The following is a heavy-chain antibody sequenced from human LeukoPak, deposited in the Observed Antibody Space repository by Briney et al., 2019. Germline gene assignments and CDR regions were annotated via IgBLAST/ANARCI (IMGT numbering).Heavy chain of an antibody. Sequence: GGSLRLSCAASGLTFRSYWMHWVRLPPGKGLVWVSRIKSDGSSTSYADFVKGRFTISRDNARNSVYLQMNSLRAEDTAVYYCAREGDGYNSPIDYWGQGTPVTVSS. J-gene: IGHJ4*02. V-gene: IGHV3-74*01. CDR1: GLTFRSYW. D-gene: IGHD5-24*01. CDR3: AREGDGYNSPIDY. CDR2: IKSDGSST.